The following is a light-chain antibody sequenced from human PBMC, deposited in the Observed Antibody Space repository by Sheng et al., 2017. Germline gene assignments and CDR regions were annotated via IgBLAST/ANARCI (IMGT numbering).Light chain of an antibody. J-gene: IGKJ3*01. CDR2: AAS. Sequence: DIQMTQSPSSLSASVGDRVTVTCRASQGISHHLAWYQQKPGKGPRLLIYAASTLQSGVPSRFSGSGSGTDFTLTISSLQPEDVGTYYCQKYDNAPPTFGPGTKVDIK. V-gene: IGKV1-27*01. CDR1: QGISHH. CDR3: QKYDNAPPT.